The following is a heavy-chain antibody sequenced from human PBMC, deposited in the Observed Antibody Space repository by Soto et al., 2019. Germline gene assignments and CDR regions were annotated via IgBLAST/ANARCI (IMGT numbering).Heavy chain of an antibody. CDR2: IYYSGST. Sequence: PSEILSLTCTVSGGSISSSSYYWGWIRQPPGKGLEWIGSIYYSGSTYYNPSLKSRVTISVDTSKNQFSLKLSSVTAADTAVYYCASTHHXDTAMVYVGYYGMDVWGQGTTVTVSS. CDR1: GGSISSSSYY. J-gene: IGHJ6*02. CDR3: ASTHHXDTAMVYVGYYGMDV. D-gene: IGHD5-18*01. V-gene: IGHV4-39*01.